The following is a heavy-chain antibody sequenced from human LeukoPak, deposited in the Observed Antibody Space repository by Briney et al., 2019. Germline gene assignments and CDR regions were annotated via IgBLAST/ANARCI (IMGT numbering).Heavy chain of an antibody. CDR3: AKGKVAAAARFDY. CDR1: GFTFSSYS. D-gene: IGHD6-13*01. V-gene: IGHV3-23*01. J-gene: IGHJ4*02. CDR2: ISGSGGTA. Sequence: PGGSLRLSCAASGFTFSSYSMNWVRQAPGKGLEWVSEISGSGGTAYYADSLKGRFTISRDNSNNTLYLQMNSLRVEDTALYYCAKGKVAAAARFDYWGQGILVTVTS.